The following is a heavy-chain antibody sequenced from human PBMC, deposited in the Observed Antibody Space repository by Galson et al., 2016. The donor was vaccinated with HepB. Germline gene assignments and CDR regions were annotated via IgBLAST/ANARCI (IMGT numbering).Heavy chain of an antibody. J-gene: IGHJ4*02. Sequence: SLRLSCAAPGFTFSNFAMSWVRQAPGKGLEWVSTISGSGGSTFYEDSVRGRFTISRDKSQDTLWLQMNSLRAEDTAIYYCAKANRGSTYGFGFCPTEYWGQGTLVTVSS. D-gene: IGHD5-18*01. CDR2: ISGSGGST. CDR3: AKANRGSTYGFGFCPTEY. V-gene: IGHV3-23*01. CDR1: GFTFSNFA.